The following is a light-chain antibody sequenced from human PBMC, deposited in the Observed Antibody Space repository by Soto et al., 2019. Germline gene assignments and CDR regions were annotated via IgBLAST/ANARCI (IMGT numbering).Light chain of an antibody. CDR2: DAS. CDR1: QSVSSSY. V-gene: IGKV3-20*01. CDR3: QQYGSSPRT. Sequence: EIVLTQSPGTLSLSLGERATLSCRANQSVSSSYLAWYQQKPGQAPRLLIYDASSRATGIPDRFSGSASGTDFTLTISRLEPEDFAVYYCQQYGSSPRTFGQGTKVEIK. J-gene: IGKJ1*01.